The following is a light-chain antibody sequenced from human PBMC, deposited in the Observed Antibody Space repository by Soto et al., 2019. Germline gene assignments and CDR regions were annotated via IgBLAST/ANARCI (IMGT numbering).Light chain of an antibody. CDR2: ATS. Sequence: EIVLTQSPGTLSLSPGETATLSCRASQTVNSDYLAWFQQRPGQAPRLLIFATSRRATDIPDRFSGSGSGTDFTLAIRRLEPEDFAVYYCHQFGYSSRSFGQGTKVDIK. J-gene: IGKJ1*01. CDR3: HQFGYSSRS. V-gene: IGKV3-20*01. CDR1: QTVNSDY.